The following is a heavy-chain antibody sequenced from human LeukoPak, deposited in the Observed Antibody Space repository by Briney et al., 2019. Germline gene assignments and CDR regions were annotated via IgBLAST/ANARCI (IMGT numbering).Heavy chain of an antibody. Sequence: SETLSLTCTVCAGSISSYYGIWIPRPPGKGREGMGYMYYRGSTNYNRSLERQLPISVNTSKNHFAPKLSSVTSADPGCDYWARSRLTTVTTRMGSYAFDIWGQGTMVTVSS. CDR1: AGSISSYY. J-gene: IGHJ3*02. CDR2: MYYRGST. V-gene: IGHV4-59*13. CDR3: ARSRLTTVTTRMGSYAFDI. D-gene: IGHD4-17*01.